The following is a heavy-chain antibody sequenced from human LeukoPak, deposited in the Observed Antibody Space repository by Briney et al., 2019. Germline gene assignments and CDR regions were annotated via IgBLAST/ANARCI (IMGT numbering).Heavy chain of an antibody. J-gene: IGHJ5*02. CDR2: IYYSGST. CDR3: ARALYSSSWPHWGWFDP. V-gene: IGHV4-59*01. CDR1: GGSISSYY. Sequence: SETLSLTCAVSGGSISSYYWSWIRQPPGKGLEWIGYIYYSGSTNYNPSLKSRVTISVDTSKNQFSLKLSSVTAADTAVYYCARALYSSSWPHWGWFDPWGQGTLVTVSS. D-gene: IGHD6-13*01.